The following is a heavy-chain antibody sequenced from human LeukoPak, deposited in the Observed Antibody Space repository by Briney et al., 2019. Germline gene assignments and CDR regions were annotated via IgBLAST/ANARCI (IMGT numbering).Heavy chain of an antibody. CDR3: AGGIAVAGLDY. CDR2: IYSGGKT. CDR1: GFTFSSYA. J-gene: IGHJ4*02. D-gene: IGHD6-19*01. Sequence: GGSLRLSCAASGFTFSSYAMSWVRQAPGKGLEWVSVIYSGGKTYYTDSVKGRFTISRDNSKNTLYLQMISLRVEDTAVYYCAGGIAVAGLDYWGQGTLVTVPS. V-gene: IGHV3-23*03.